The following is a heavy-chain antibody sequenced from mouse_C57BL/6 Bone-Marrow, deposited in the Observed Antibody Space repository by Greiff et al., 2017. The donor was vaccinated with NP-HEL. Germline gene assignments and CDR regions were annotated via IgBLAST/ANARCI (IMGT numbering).Heavy chain of an antibody. Sequence: EVKLVESGPELVKPGASVKIPCKASGYTFTDYNMAWVKQSHGKSLEWIGDINPNNGGTIYNQKFKGKATLTVDKSSSTAYMELRSLTSEDTAVYYCARSVRLDAMDYWGQGTSVTVSS. D-gene: IGHD2-14*01. J-gene: IGHJ4*01. V-gene: IGHV1-18*01. CDR2: INPNNGGT. CDR1: GYTFTDYN. CDR3: ARSVRLDAMDY.